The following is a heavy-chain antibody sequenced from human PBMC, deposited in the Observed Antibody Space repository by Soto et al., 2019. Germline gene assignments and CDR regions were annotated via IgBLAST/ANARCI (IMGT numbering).Heavy chain of an antibody. CDR2: FSGSGGDT. D-gene: IGHD1-1*01. CDR3: AAGTNSDWYTY. Sequence: GGSLRLSCAASGFTFSNYAMSWVRQTPGKGLEWVSLFSGSGGDTYYADSVKGRLTTSRDNSKNTLYLQMNSLGAEDTAVYYCAAGTNSDWYTYWGQGTLVTVSS. J-gene: IGHJ4*02. CDR1: GFTFSNYA. V-gene: IGHV3-23*01.